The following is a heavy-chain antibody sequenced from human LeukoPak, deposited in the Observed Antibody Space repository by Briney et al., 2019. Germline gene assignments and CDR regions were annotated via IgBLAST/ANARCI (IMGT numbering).Heavy chain of an antibody. Sequence: SVKVSCTASGGTFSSYAISWVRQAPGQGLEWMGGIIPIFGTANYAQKFQGRVTITADESTSTAYMELSSLRSEDTAVYYCARGYCSSTSCYTEYYFDYWGQGTLVTVSS. J-gene: IGHJ4*02. CDR1: GGTFSSYA. D-gene: IGHD2-2*02. CDR3: ARGYCSSTSCYTEYYFDY. V-gene: IGHV1-69*13. CDR2: IIPIFGTA.